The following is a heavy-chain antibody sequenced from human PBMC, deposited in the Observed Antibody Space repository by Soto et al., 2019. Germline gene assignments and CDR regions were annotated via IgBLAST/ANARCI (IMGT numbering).Heavy chain of an antibody. D-gene: IGHD3-10*02. CDR1: GFIFKMYW. J-gene: IGHJ4*02. V-gene: IGHV3-74*01. CDR2: IYNDGSYT. Sequence: EVQLVESGGGLVPPGGSVRLSCAASGFIFKMYWMHWVRQTPGKGLVLISRIYNDGSYTDYADSVKGRFTISRDNVNDTLDLQMNNLRAEDSGLYYCTRGPRPISPCTGAYWGQGTQVTVSS. CDR3: TRGPRPISPCTGAY.